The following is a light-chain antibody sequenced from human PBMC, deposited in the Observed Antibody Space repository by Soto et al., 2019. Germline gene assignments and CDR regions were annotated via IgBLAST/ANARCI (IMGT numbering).Light chain of an antibody. CDR2: GAS. J-gene: IGKJ2*01. CDR1: QSVSSSY. Sequence: EIVWTQSPGTLSLSPGERATLSCRASQSVSSSYLAWYQQKPGQAPRLLIYGASSRATGIPDRFSGSGSGTDFTLTISRLEPEDFAVYYCQQYGSSPYTFGQGTKADIK. V-gene: IGKV3-20*01. CDR3: QQYGSSPYT.